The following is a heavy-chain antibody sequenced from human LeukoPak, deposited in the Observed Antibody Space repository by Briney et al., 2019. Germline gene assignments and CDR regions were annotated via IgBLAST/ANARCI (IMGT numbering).Heavy chain of an antibody. CDR3: ARERYDWYQLERAFDY. J-gene: IGHJ4*02. CDR1: GGSISSYY. D-gene: IGHD2-2*01. CDR2: IYYSGST. V-gene: IGHV4-59*01. Sequence: SETLSLTCTVSGGSISSYYWSWIRQPPGKGLEWIWYIYYSGSTNYNPSPKSRVTISVDTSKNQFSLKLSSVTAADTAVYYCARERYDWYQLERAFDYWGQGTLVTVSS.